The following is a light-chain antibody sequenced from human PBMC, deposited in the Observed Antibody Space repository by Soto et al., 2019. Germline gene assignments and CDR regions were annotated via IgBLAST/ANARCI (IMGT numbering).Light chain of an antibody. CDR3: KQYGRSTHWK. CDR1: QSVSINY. V-gene: IGKV3-20*01. J-gene: IGKJ1*01. CDR2: GAS. Sequence: EVFWTHSPFTRSLSPGERSTLSCRASQSVSINYLAWYQQKPGQAPRLLIYGASTRASGIPDRFSGSGSGTDFTINISRMEHEASAVYYCKQYGRSTHWKFRQGKKVDIK.